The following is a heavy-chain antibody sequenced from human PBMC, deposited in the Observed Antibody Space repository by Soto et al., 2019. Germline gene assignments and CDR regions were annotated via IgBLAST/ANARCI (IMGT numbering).Heavy chain of an antibody. CDR1: GGTFSSYT. J-gene: IGHJ5*02. CDR2: IIPILGIA. D-gene: IGHD4-17*01. CDR3: ARVYGELGWFDP. V-gene: IGHV1-69*02. Sequence: QVQLVQSGAEVKKPGYSVKVSCKASGGTFSSYTISWVRQAPGQGLEWMGRIIPILGIANYAQKFQGRVTITADKSTSTAYMELSSLRSEDTAGYYCARVYGELGWFDPWGQGTLVTVSS.